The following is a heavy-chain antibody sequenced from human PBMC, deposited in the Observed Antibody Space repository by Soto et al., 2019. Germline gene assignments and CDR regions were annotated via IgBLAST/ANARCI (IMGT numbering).Heavy chain of an antibody. CDR1: SGSISRGPYY. J-gene: IGHJ3*02. CDR3: ARGSMVRGVTPVDI. Sequence: QVQLQESGPGLVKPSQTLSLTCNVSSGSISRGPYYWSWIRQHPGGGLEWIGYIYYSGSAYYNPSLEIRVTMSIDTSKSHFSLKLISVTAADTAVYYCARGSMVRGVTPVDIWGHGTLVTVSS. V-gene: IGHV4-31*03. D-gene: IGHD3-10*01. CDR2: IYYSGSA.